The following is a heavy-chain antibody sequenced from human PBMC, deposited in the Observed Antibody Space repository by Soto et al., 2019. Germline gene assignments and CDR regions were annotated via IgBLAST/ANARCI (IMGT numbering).Heavy chain of an antibody. J-gene: IGHJ6*02. D-gene: IGHD3-10*01. CDR1: GDSIAYINNQY. V-gene: IGHV4-59*08. CDR3: ARQGFGVLHGLVDV. CDR2: ISDIAYT. Sequence: SETLSLTCTVSGDSIAYINNQYASWFRLPPGKGLEWIGYISDIAYTSYNPSLKGRVSISVDTSKNQFSLTLTSVTAADTAVYYCARQGFGVLHGLVDVWGQGTTVT.